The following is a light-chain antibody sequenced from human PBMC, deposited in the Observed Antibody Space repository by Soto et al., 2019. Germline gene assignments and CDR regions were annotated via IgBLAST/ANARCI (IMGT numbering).Light chain of an antibody. CDR3: QSYDSSLSNVV. Sequence: QSALTQPASVSGSPGQSITISCTGTTSDIGGYNYVSWYQQYPGKAPKLIIYEVRNRPSGVSNRFSASKSGNTASLTISGLQAEDEAVYYCQSYDSSLSNVVFGGGTKLTVL. CDR1: TSDIGGYNY. J-gene: IGLJ2*01. CDR2: EVR. V-gene: IGLV2-14*01.